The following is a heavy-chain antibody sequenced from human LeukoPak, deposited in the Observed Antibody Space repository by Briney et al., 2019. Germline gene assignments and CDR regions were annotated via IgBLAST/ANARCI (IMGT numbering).Heavy chain of an antibody. CDR3: ARSAYYYDSSGYYYFDY. Sequence: ASVKVSCKASGYTFTGYYMHWVRQAPGQGLEWMGWINPNSGGTNYAQKFLGRVTMTRDTSISTAYMELSRLRSDDTAVYYCARSAYYYDSSGYYYFDYWGQGTLVTVSS. D-gene: IGHD3-22*01. V-gene: IGHV1-2*02. J-gene: IGHJ4*02. CDR1: GYTFTGYY. CDR2: INPNSGGT.